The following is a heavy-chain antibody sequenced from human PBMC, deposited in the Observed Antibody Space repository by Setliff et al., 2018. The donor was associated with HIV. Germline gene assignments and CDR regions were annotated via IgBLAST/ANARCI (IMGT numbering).Heavy chain of an antibody. J-gene: IGHJ5*02. V-gene: IGHV4-39*01. CDR3: ASRIYYYDESRVLREEGFVP. D-gene: IGHD3-22*01. CDR1: GGSIDNNKYY. CDR2: IYHTGRT. Sequence: SETLSLTCSVSGGSIDNNKYYWTWIRQPPGKGLEWTGSIYHTGRTYYNRSLESRLTISIDTSKNQFSLKLTSVTAADTAMYYCASRIYYYDESRVLREEGFVPCGQGTLVTVSS.